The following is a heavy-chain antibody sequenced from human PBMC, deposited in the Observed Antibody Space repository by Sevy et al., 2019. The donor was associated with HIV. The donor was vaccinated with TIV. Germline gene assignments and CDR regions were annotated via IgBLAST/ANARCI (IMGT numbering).Heavy chain of an antibody. CDR1: GFTFSSYA. CDR2: ISYDGSNK. D-gene: IGHD4-4*01. J-gene: IGHJ6*02. V-gene: IGHV3-30*04. CDR3: ARDYSNYGYYYYGMDV. Sequence: GGSLRLSCAASGFTFSSYAMHWVRQAPGKGLEWVAVISYDGSNKYYADSVKGRFTISRDNSKNTLYLQMNSLRAEDTAVYYCARDYSNYGYYYYGMDVWGQGTTVTASS.